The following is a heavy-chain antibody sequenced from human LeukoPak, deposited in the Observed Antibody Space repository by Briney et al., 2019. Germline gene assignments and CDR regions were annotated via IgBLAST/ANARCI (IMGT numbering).Heavy chain of an antibody. CDR2: INAGNGNT. D-gene: IGHD3-3*01. CDR3: ARSLRFLEWLQFDP. J-gene: IGHJ5*02. V-gene: IGHV1-3*01. CDR1: GYTFTSYA. Sequence: GASVKVSCKASGYTFTSYAMHWVRQAPGQRLEWMGWINAGNGNTKYSQKFQGRVTITRDTSASTAYMEPSSLRSEDTAVYYCARSLRFLEWLQFDPWGQGTLVTVSS.